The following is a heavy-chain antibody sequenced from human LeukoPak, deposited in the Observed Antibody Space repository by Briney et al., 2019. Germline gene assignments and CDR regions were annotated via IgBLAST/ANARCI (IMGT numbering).Heavy chain of an antibody. D-gene: IGHD5-18*01. CDR1: GFTFSNYA. J-gene: IGHJ4*02. V-gene: IGHV3-23*01. CDR3: AKLTTVDTAMVSYN. Sequence: PGESLRLSCAASGFTFSNYAMSWVRQAPGKGLEWVSAIIDSGYSTYYADSVKGRFAISRDNSKSTLYLQMNSLRAEDTAVYYCAKLTTVDTAMVSYNWGQGTLVTVSS. CDR2: IIDSGYST.